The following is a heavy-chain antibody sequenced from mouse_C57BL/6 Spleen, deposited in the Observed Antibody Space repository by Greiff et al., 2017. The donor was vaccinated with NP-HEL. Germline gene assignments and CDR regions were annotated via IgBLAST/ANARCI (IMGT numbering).Heavy chain of an antibody. CDR2: ISSGSSTI. CDR3: ANYGSSRGFAY. D-gene: IGHD1-1*01. CDR1: GFTFSDYG. Sequence: EVQRVESGGGLVKPGGSLKLSCAASGFTFSDYGMHWVRQAPEKGLEWVAYISSGSSTIYYADTVKGRFTISRDNAKNTLFLQMTSLRSEDTAMYYCANYGSSRGFAYWGQGTLVTVSA. V-gene: IGHV5-17*01. J-gene: IGHJ3*01.